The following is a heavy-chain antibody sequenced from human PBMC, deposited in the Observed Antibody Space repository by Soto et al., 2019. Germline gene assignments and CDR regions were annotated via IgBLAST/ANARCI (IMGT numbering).Heavy chain of an antibody. D-gene: IGHD6-13*01. CDR1: GFTFSSYA. J-gene: IGHJ5*02. Sequence: SCAASGFTFSSYAMHWVRQAPGKGLEWVAVISYDGSNKYYADSVKGRFTISRDNSKNTLYLQMNSLRAEDTAVYYCARDVAAAGGSWFDPWGQGTLVTVSS. CDR3: ARDVAAAGGSWFDP. V-gene: IGHV3-30-3*01. CDR2: ISYDGSNK.